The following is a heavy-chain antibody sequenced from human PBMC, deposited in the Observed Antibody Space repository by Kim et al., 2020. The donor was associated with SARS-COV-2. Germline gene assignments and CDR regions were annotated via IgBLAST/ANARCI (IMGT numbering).Heavy chain of an antibody. J-gene: IGHJ6*02. V-gene: IGHV4-59*01. CDR1: GVSISSYY. CDR3: ARDRGGWLGGDFGMDV. CDR2: IYFSGNT. Sequence: ETLSLTCTVSGVSISSYYWSWIRQPPGRGLEWIGFIYFSGNTNYNPSLKSRVTISIDTSKNQFSLNLTSVTAADTAVYYCARDRGGWLGGDFGMDVWG. D-gene: IGHD6-19*01.